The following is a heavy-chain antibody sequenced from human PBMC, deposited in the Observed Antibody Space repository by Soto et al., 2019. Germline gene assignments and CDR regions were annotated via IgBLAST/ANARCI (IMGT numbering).Heavy chain of an antibody. CDR1: GFTFSSYA. V-gene: IGHV3-23*01. CDR3: AKVVRRGSSRHARHDY. Sequence: HPGGSLRLSCAASGFTFSSYAMSWVRQAPGKGLEWVSAISGSGGSTYYADSVKGRFTISRDNSKNTLYLQMNSLRAEDTAVYYCAKVVRRGSSRHARHDYCGQGTLVPVSS. D-gene: IGHD6-13*01. J-gene: IGHJ4*02. CDR2: ISGSGGST.